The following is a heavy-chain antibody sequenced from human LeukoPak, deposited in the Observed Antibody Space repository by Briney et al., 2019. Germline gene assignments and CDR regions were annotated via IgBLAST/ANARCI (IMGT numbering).Heavy chain of an antibody. J-gene: IGHJ4*02. CDR1: GGSFSGYY. Sequence: SETLSLTCAVYGGSFSGYYWSWIRQPPGKGLEWIGEINHSGSTNYNPSLKSRVTISVDTSKNQFSLKLSSVTAADTAVYYCARVAEYSYGYPLDYWGQGTLVTVSS. CDR2: INHSGST. D-gene: IGHD5-18*01. V-gene: IGHV4-34*01. CDR3: ARVAEYSYGYPLDY.